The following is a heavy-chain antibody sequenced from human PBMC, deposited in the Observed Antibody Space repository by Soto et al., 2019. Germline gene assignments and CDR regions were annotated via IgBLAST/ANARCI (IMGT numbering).Heavy chain of an antibody. V-gene: IGHV3-15*07. CDR2: IKSKTDGGTT. CDR3: TTSPGRGSSSSSYYGMDV. Sequence: EVQLVESGGGLVKPGGSLRLSCAASGFTFSNAWMNWVRQAPGKGLEWVGRIKSKTDGGTTDYAAPVKGRFTISRDDSKNTLYLQMNSLKTEDTAVYYCTTSPGRGSSSSSYYGMDVWGQGTTVTVSS. CDR1: GFTFSNAW. J-gene: IGHJ6*02. D-gene: IGHD6-6*01.